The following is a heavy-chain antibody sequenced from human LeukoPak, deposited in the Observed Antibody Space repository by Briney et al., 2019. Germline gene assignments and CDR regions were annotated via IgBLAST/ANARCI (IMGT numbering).Heavy chain of an antibody. J-gene: IGHJ4*02. CDR2: IYYSGGT. D-gene: IGHD3-3*01. V-gene: IGHV4-59*01. CDR1: GGSISTFY. CDR3: ARAILSGYPDS. Sequence: SETLSLTCSVSGGSISTFYSTWIRQPPGKGLEWIGYIYYSGGTNYNPSLKSRVTISLDTSKNQFSLKLSSVTAADTAVYYCARAILSGYPDSWGQGTLVIVFS.